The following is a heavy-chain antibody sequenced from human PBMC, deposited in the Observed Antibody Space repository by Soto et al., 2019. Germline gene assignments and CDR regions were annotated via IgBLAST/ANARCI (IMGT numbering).Heavy chain of an antibody. CDR3: ARGLECRGYCLDKPTWFAP. D-gene: IGHD2-15*01. J-gene: IGHJ5*02. CDR2: IIPIFGTP. CDR1: GGTFSTYT. V-gene: IGHV1-69*06. Sequence: QVQLVQSGAEVKKPGSSVKVSGKASGGTFSTYTFSWVGQAPGQGLEGVGRIIPIFGTPYSSQKFQGRVTITADKSTSTVYMELSSLRSDDTAVYFCARGLECRGYCLDKPTWFAPWGQGTLVTVSS.